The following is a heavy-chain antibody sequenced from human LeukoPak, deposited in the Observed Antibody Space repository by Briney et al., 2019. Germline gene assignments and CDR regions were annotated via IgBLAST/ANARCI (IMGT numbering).Heavy chain of an antibody. D-gene: IGHD3-22*01. CDR3: ARHKSTYYYDSSCYYSGDY. Sequence: SETLSLTCTVSGGSISSSSYYWGWIRQPPGKGLEWIGRIYYSGSTYYNPSLKSRVTISVDTSKNQFSLKLSSVTAADTAVYYCARHKSTYYYDSSCYYSGDYWGQGTLVTVSS. V-gene: IGHV4-39*01. CDR1: GGSISSSSYY. J-gene: IGHJ4*02. CDR2: IYYSGST.